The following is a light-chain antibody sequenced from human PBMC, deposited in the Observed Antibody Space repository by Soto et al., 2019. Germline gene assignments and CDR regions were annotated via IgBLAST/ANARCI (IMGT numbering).Light chain of an antibody. CDR3: SSYTSRSARV. CDR2: DIR. Sequence: QSALTQPASVSGSPGQWITISCTGTSSDVGGYKNVSWYQQHPGKAPKLMIYDIRNRPSGVSNRFSGSKSGNTASLTICGLQAEDAADYYCSSYTSRSARVFGTGTKVTVL. J-gene: IGLJ1*01. V-gene: IGLV2-14*03. CDR1: SSDVGGYKN.